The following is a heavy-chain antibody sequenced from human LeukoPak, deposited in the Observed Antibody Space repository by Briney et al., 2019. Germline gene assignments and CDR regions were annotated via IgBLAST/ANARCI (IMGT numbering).Heavy chain of an antibody. V-gene: IGHV3-74*01. CDR3: ARIRGYNYGFFDY. CDR2: IDSDGSST. Sequence: GGSLRLSCAASGFSFSSHWMHWVRQVPGKGLVWVSRIDSDGSSTSYADSVKGRLTISRDNTKNTLYLEMNSLRAEDTALYYCARIRGYNYGFFDYWSQGTLVTVSS. CDR1: GFSFSSHW. D-gene: IGHD5-18*01. J-gene: IGHJ4*02.